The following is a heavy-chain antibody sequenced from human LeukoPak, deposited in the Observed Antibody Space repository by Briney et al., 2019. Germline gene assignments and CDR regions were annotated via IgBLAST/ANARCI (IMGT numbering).Heavy chain of an antibody. CDR2: IYHSGST. D-gene: IGHD5-18*01. V-gene: IGHV4-30-2*01. J-gene: IGHJ6*02. CDR3: ARSGYSYGCPYYYYGMDV. Sequence: SETLSLTCAVSGGSISSGGYSWSWIRQPPGKGLEWIGYIYHSGSTYYNPSLKSRVTISVDRSKNQFSLKLSSVTAADTAVYYCARSGYSYGCPYYYYGMDVWGQGTTVTVSS. CDR1: GGSISSGGYS.